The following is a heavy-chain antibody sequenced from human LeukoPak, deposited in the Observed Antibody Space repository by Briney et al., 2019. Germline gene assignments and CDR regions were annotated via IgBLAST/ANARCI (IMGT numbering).Heavy chain of an antibody. V-gene: IGHV4-4*07. CDR3: ARDSTPEVATITQPANWFDP. CDR1: GGSIHSSY. D-gene: IGHD5-24*01. J-gene: IGHJ5*02. CDR2: IQPGGST. Sequence: SETLSLTCIVSGGSIHSSYWSWIRQPAGKGLEWIGRIQPGGSTNCNPSLKSRVTMSLDTSKNQFSLKLKYMTAADTAVYYCARDSTPEVATITQPANWFDPWGQGTLVTVSS.